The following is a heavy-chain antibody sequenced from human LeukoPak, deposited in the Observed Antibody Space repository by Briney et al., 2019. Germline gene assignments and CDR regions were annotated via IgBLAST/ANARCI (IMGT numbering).Heavy chain of an antibody. D-gene: IGHD6-13*01. CDR2: IKHDGTEK. CDR3: ARDPKSSSSV. J-gene: IGHJ4*02. Sequence: GGSLRLSCAASGFTFSSSWMSWVRQAPGKGLEWVANIKHDGTEKYCVDSVKGRFTISRDNAKNSLYLQMNSLRAEDTAVYYCARDPKSSSSVWGQGTLVTVSS. V-gene: IGHV3-7*01. CDR1: GFTFSSSW.